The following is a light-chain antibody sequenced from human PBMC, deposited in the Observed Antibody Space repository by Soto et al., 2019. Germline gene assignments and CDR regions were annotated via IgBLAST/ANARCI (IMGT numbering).Light chain of an antibody. J-gene: IGLJ2*01. Sequence: QSALTQPASVSGSPGQSISISCTGSYNLVSWYQQHPGKAPQLMIYEVSKRPSGVSNRFSGSQSGNTASLTISGLQAEDEADYYCCSYAVSSTFVFGGGTKLTVL. V-gene: IGLV2-23*02. CDR3: CSYAVSSTFV. CDR1: SYNL. CDR2: EVS.